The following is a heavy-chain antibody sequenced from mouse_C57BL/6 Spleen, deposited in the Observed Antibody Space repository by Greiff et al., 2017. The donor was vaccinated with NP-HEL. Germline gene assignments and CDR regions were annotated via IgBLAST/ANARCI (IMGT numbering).Heavy chain of an antibody. CDR2: IDPSDSYT. D-gene: IGHD1-1*01. CDR3: AMNYGSSQWYFDV. CDR1: GYTFTSYW. V-gene: IGHV1-69*01. J-gene: IGHJ1*03. Sequence: QVQLQQPGAELVMPGASVKLSCKASGYTFTSYWMHWVKQRPGQGLEWIGEIDPSDSYTNYNQKFKGKSTLTVDKSSSTAYMQLSSLTSEDSAVYYCAMNYGSSQWYFDVWGTGTTVTVSS.